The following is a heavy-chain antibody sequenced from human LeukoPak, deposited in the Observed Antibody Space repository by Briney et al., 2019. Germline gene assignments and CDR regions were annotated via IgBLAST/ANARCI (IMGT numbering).Heavy chain of an antibody. Sequence: GGSLRLSCAASGFTFSSYEMIWVRQAPGKGLEWVSFISSSGSIIYYAASVRGRFTISRDNAKNSLYLQMNSLRAEDTAVYYCATTGVGAPGHYFDYWGQGTLVTVSS. D-gene: IGHD2-15*01. CDR3: ATTGVGAPGHYFDY. J-gene: IGHJ4*02. V-gene: IGHV3-48*03. CDR2: ISSSGSII. CDR1: GFTFSSYE.